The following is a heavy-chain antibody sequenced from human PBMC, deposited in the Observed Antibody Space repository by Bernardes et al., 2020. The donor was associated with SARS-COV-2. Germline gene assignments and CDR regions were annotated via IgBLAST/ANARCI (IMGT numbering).Heavy chain of an antibody. CDR3: AKDGLLFDLDV. CDR1: GFSFRHSG. V-gene: IGHV3-30*02. J-gene: IGHJ3*01. Sequence: GGSLRLSCVASGFSFRHSGMHWVRQAPGKGLECLAFTPIDAPTESYAESVKGRSTISRDNSKNMLYLKMDNLTPEDTAVYYCAKDGLLFDLDVWGQGTVVTVSS. CDR2: TPIDAPTE.